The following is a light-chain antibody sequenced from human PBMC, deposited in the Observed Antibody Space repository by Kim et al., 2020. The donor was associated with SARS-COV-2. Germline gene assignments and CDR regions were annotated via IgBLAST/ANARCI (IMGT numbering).Light chain of an antibody. CDR2: GAS. J-gene: IGKJ2*01. CDR1: QSVSSN. V-gene: IGKV3-15*01. CDR3: QQYNNWPYT. Sequence: EIVMTQSPATLSVSPGERATLSCRASQSVSSNVAWHQQKPGQTPRLLIYGASTRATGIPARFSGSGSGTEFTLTISSLQSEDFALYYCQQYNNWPYTFGQGTKLEI.